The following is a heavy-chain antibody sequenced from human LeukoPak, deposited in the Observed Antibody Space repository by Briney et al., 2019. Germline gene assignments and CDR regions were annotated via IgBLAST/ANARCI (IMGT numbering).Heavy chain of an antibody. D-gene: IGHD3-10*01. J-gene: IGHJ3*02. CDR3: ASSYYYGSGSPESAFDI. V-gene: IGHV7-4-1*02. CDR1: GYTFTSYA. Sequence: ASVKVSCKASGYTFTSYAMNWVRQAPGQGLEWMGWINTNTGNPTYAQGFTGRFVFSLDTSVSTAYLQISSLKAEDTAVYYCASSYYYGSGSPESAFDIWGQGTMVTVSS. CDR2: INTNTGNP.